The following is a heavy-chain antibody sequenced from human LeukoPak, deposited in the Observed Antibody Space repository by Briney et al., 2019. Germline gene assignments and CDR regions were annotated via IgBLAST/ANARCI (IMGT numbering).Heavy chain of an antibody. Sequence: GGSLRLSCAASGFTFSSYAMHWVRQAPGKGLEWVAVISYDGSNKYYADSVKGRFTISRDNSKNTLYLQMNSLRAEDTAVYYCASDSNSRFDYRGQGTLVTVSS. CDR1: GFTFSSYA. V-gene: IGHV3-30-3*01. J-gene: IGHJ4*02. CDR3: ASDSNSRFDY. D-gene: IGHD4-11*01. CDR2: ISYDGSNK.